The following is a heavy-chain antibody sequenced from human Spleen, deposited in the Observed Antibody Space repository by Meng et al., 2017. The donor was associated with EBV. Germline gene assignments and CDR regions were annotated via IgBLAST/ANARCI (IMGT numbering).Heavy chain of an antibody. V-gene: IGHV4-4*02. Sequence: LSLSFPFSLCSPTIPLFLRCFRPPPWLWLLCIVSISHSQSTNYNPSIKSRVTISVDKSKNQFSLKLSSVTAADTAVYYCARGRGYSNSDYWGQGTLVTVSS. CDR3: ARGRGYSNSDY. D-gene: IGHD6-13*01. CDR1: LCSPTIPLF. J-gene: IGHJ4*02. CDR2: ISHSQST.